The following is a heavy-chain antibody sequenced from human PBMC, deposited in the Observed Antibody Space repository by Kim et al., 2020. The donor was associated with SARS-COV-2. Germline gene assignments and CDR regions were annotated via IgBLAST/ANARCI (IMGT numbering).Heavy chain of an antibody. CDR2: ISGAGTIT. D-gene: IGHD2-21*01. J-gene: IGHJ3*02. V-gene: IGHV3-48*04. Sequence: GGSLRLSCATSGFTLSRYSMNWVRQSPGKGLEWVSHISGAGTITNHADSVRGRFTISRDNAENTLFLQMSNLRAEDTAVYYCVREHCWAFDIWGQGTMVTVSS. CDR3: VREHCWAFDI. CDR1: GFTLSRYS.